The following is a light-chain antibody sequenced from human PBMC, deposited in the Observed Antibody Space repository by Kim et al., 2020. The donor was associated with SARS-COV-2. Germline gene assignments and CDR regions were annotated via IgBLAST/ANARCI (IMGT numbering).Light chain of an antibody. CDR3: QVWDSSSDHPV. V-gene: IGLV3-21*04. J-gene: IGLJ3*02. CDR1: TIGSKS. CDR2: YDS. Sequence: PGKTASITCGGNTIGSKSVHWYQPKPGQAPVLVIYYDSDRPSGIPERFSGSNSGNTATLTISRVEAGDEADYYCQVWDSSSDHPVFGGGTQLTVL.